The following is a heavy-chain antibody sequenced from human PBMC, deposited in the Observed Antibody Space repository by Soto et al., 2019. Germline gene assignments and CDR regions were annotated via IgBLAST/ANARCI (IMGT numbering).Heavy chain of an antibody. CDR2: IYYSRST. V-gene: IGHV4-59*01. J-gene: IGHJ3*02. Sequence: SETLSLTWTVSGGSISRYYWSLVRQPPGKGLEWIGYIYYSRSTNYNPSLKSRVSISIDTSKNQSSLNLNSVTAADTAVYYCATINLDSSSWFSAFDIWGQGTMVTVS. CDR3: ATINLDSSSWFSAFDI. D-gene: IGHD6-13*01. CDR1: GGSISRYY.